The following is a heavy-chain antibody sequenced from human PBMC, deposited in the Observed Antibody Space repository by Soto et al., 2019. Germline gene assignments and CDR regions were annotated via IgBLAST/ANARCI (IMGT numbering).Heavy chain of an antibody. V-gene: IGHV3-30*18. CDR3: AKDSDQLLFDYYYYGMDV. CDR1: GFTFSKFG. Sequence: QVQLVESGGGVVQPGGSLRLSCEASGFTFSKFGIHWVRQAPGKGLEWVAVVSYDGSFKYHADSVKGRFTISRDNSKNTLYLQMNSLRPEDTALYYCAKDSDQLLFDYYYYGMDVWGQGTTVTVSS. CDR2: VSYDGSFK. D-gene: IGHD2-2*01. J-gene: IGHJ6*02.